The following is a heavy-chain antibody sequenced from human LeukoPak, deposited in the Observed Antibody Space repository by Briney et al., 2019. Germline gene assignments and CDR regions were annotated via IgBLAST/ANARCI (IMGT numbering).Heavy chain of an antibody. V-gene: IGHV3-30*02. J-gene: IGHJ4*02. CDR1: GLTFSSYG. CDR3: ANEIGYCSSTSCSEDFDY. CDR2: IRYGGSNK. Sequence: GGSLRLSCAASGLTFSSYGMHWVRQAPGKGLEWVAFIRYGGSNKYYADSVKGRFTISRDNSKNTLYLQMNSLRAEDTAVYYCANEIGYCSSTSCSEDFDYWGQGTLVTVSS. D-gene: IGHD2-2*01.